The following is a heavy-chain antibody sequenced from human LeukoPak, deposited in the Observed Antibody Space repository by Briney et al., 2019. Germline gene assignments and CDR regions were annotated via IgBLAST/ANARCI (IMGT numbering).Heavy chain of an antibody. V-gene: IGHV4-34*01. CDR3: ARDYSSTSCQYYYYYGMDV. J-gene: IGHJ6*02. D-gene: IGHD2-2*01. CDR1: GGSFSGYY. CDR2: INHSGST. Sequence: SETLSLTCAVYGGSFSGYYWSWIRQPPGKGLEWIGEINHSGSTNYNPSLKSRVTISVDTSKNQFSLKLSSVTAADTAVYYCARDYSSTSCQYYYYYGMDVWGQGTTVTVSS.